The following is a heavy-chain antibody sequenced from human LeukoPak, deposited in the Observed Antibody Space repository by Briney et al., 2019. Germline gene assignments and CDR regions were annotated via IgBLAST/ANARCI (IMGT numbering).Heavy chain of an antibody. CDR2: IYTSGST. J-gene: IGHJ6*03. V-gene: IGHV4-4*09. Sequence: PSETLSLTCTVSGGSISSYYWSWIRQPPGKGLEWIGYIYTSGSTNYNPSLKSRVTISVDTSKNQFSLKLSSVTAAGTAVYYCARTAEMATTTGYYYYYMDVWGKGTTVTVSS. CDR1: GGSISSYY. D-gene: IGHD5-24*01. CDR3: ARTAEMATTTGYYYYYMDV.